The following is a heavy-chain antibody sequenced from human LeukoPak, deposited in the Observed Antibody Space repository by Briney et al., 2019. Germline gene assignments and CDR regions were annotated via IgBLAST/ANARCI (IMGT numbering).Heavy chain of an antibody. D-gene: IGHD3-22*01. CDR3: ARPQPPATYYYDSSGMDIDY. Sequence: GRSLRLSCAASGFTFSSYAMHWVRQAPGKGLEWVAVIPYDGSNKYYADSVKGRFTISRDNSKNTLYLQMNSLRAEDTAVYYCARPQPPATYYYDSSGMDIDYWGQGTLVTVSS. CDR2: IPYDGSNK. V-gene: IGHV3-30-3*01. CDR1: GFTFSSYA. J-gene: IGHJ4*02.